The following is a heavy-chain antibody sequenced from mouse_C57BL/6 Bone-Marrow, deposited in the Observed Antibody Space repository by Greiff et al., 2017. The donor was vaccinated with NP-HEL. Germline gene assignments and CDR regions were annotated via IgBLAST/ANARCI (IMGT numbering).Heavy chain of an antibody. J-gene: IGHJ4*01. Sequence: QVQLQQPGAELVKPGASVKLSCKASGYTFTSYWMHWVKQRPGQGLEWIGMIHPNSGSTNYNEKFKSKATMTVDKSSSTAYMQLSSLTSEDSAVYYCARWDYIAMDYWGQGTSVTVSS. V-gene: IGHV1-64*01. CDR3: ARWDYIAMDY. CDR1: GYTFTSYW. D-gene: IGHD2-12*01. CDR2: IHPNSGST.